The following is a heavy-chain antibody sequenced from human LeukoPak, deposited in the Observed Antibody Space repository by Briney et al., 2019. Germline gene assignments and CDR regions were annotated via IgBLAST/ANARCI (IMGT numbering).Heavy chain of an antibody. CDR2: INPNSGGT. Sequence: ASVKVSCKASGYIFTDYYMHWVRQAPGQELGWMGRINPNSGGTNYAQKFQGRVTMTRDTSISTAYMELRSLRSDDTAVYYCARDGSATPNSFDYWGQGTLVTVSS. J-gene: IGHJ4*02. V-gene: IGHV1/OR15-1*04. D-gene: IGHD1-26*01. CDR1: GYIFTDYY. CDR3: ARDGSATPNSFDY.